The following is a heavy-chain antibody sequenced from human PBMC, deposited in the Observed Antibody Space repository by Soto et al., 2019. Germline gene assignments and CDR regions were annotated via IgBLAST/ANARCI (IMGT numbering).Heavy chain of an antibody. CDR3: AAAPHYSDSGDAFDI. D-gene: IGHD3-22*01. J-gene: IGHJ3*02. CDR1: GFTFTSSA. Sequence: GASVKVSCKASGFTFTSSAVQWVRQARGQRLEWIGWIVVGSGNTNYAQKFQERVTITRDMSTSTAYMELSSLRSEDTAVYYCAAAPHYSDSGDAFDIWGQGTMVTVSS. CDR2: IVVGSGNT. V-gene: IGHV1-58*01.